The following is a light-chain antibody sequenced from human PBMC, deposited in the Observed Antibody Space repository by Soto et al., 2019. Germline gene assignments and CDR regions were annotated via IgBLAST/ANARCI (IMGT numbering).Light chain of an antibody. CDR3: QQYLSYPIT. CDR1: QSLSSW. V-gene: IGKV1-5*03. CDR2: KAS. J-gene: IGKJ5*01. Sequence: DIQMTQSPSTLSASVGDRVTITCRASQSLSSWLAWYQQKPGKAPKSLIYKASSLERGVPSRFSGSGSGTEFTLTISSLQPDDFATYYCQQYLSYPITFGQGTRLEIK.